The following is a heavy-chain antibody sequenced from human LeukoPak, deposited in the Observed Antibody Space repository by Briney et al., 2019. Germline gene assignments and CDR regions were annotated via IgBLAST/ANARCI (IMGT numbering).Heavy chain of an antibody. Sequence: ASVKVSCKASGGTFSSYAISWVRQAPGQGLEWMRRIIPIFGIANYAQKFQGRVTITADKSTSTAYMELSSLRSEDTAVYYCAMAGYCSSTSCYTGSGPYYYYGMDVWGQGTTVTVSS. V-gene: IGHV1-69*04. CDR1: GGTFSSYA. D-gene: IGHD2-2*02. CDR3: AMAGYCSSTSCYTGSGPYYYYGMDV. J-gene: IGHJ6*02. CDR2: IIPIFGIA.